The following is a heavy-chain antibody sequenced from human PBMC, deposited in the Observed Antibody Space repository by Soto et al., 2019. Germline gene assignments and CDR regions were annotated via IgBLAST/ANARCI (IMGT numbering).Heavy chain of an antibody. CDR2: ISYDGSNK. Sequence: PGGSLRLSCAASGFTFSSYGMHWVRQAPGKGLEWVAVISYDGSNKYYADNVKGRFTISRDNSKNTLYLQMNSLRAVDTAVYYCAKDENSGYDWDFDYWGQGTLVTVSS. J-gene: IGHJ4*02. CDR1: GFTFSSYG. D-gene: IGHD5-12*01. CDR3: AKDENSGYDWDFDY. V-gene: IGHV3-30*18.